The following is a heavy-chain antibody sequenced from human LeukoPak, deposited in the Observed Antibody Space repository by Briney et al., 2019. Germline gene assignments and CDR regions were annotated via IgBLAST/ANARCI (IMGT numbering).Heavy chain of an antibody. V-gene: IGHV4-59*01. J-gene: IGHJ4*02. Sequence: SETLSLTCTVSGASISSYYWSWFRQPPGKGLEWFGYLYNTRNTYYNPSLKSRVTISVDTSKNQFSLKVSSVTAADTAVYYCAREKNGNEPFDYWGQGTLVTVSS. CDR2: LYNTRNT. D-gene: IGHD4-23*01. CDR3: AREKNGNEPFDY. CDR1: GASISSYY.